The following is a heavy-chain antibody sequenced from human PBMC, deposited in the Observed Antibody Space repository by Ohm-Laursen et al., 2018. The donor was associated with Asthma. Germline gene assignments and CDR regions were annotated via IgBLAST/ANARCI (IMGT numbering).Heavy chain of an antibody. J-gene: IGHJ3*01. V-gene: IGHV3-33*01. D-gene: IGHD2-2*01. Sequence: SLRLSCSAAGFTFSTYGMHWVRQAPGKGLEWVAVIWYDGTITYYADSLKGRFSVSRDNSKNTLFLQMNRLRVEDTAIYYCARDSDMAVVVDALDLWGQGTMVTVSS. CDR2: IWYDGTIT. CDR1: GFTFSTYG. CDR3: ARDSDMAVVVDALDL.